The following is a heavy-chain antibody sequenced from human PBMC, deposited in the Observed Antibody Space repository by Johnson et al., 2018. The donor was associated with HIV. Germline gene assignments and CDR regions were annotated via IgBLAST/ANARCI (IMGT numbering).Heavy chain of an antibody. D-gene: IGHD5-18*01. V-gene: IGHV3-9*01. J-gene: IGHJ3*01. CDR3: AKGEAQEGWIQLQSYAFDF. CDR2: ISWNSGSI. CDR1: GFTFHDYA. Sequence: VQLVESGGGVVRPGGSLRLSCAASGFTFHDYAMHWVRQAPGKGLEWVSGISWNSGSIGYADSVKGRFTISRDNAKNSLYLQMSNLRTEETAVYYCAKGEAQEGWIQLQSYAFDFWGRGTMVTVSS.